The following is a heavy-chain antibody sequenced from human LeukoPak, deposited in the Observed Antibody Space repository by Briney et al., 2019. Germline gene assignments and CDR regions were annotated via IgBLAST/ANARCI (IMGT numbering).Heavy chain of an antibody. V-gene: IGHV1-46*01. CDR2: VNPSGGST. CDR3: ARDRRSAFDI. J-gene: IGHJ3*02. CDR1: GYTFTSYY. Sequence: ASVKVSCKASGYTFTSYYMHWVRQAPGQGLEWMGIVNPSGGSTSYAQKFQGRVTITTDESTSTAYMELSSLRSEDTAVYYCARDRRSAFDIWGQGTMVTVSS.